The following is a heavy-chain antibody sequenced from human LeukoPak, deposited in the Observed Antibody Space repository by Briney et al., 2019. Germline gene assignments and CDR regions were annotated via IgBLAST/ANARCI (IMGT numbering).Heavy chain of an antibody. CDR1: GDSTSSGAYY. CDR3: AREGSIYYYDSSGYLGY. D-gene: IGHD3-22*01. Sequence: SQTLSLTCTVSGDSTSSGAYYWSWIRQPAGKGLEWIGRIYSCGSTNYNPSLKSRVTISVDTSKNQFSLKLSSVTAADTAVYYCAREGSIYYYDSSGYLGYWGQGTLVTVSS. V-gene: IGHV4-61*02. J-gene: IGHJ4*02. CDR2: IYSCGST.